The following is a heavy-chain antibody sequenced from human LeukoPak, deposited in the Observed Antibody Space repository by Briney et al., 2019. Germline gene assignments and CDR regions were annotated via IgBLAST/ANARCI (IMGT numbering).Heavy chain of an antibody. CDR1: GGSISSGSYY. CDR3: ARQDSSGYYYEGYFQH. V-gene: IGHV4-61*09. Sequence: PSETLSLTCTVSGGSISSGSYYWSWIRQPAGTGREWIGHIYTSGSTNYNPSLKSRVTISVDTSKNQFSLKLRSVTAADTAVYYCARQDSSGYYYEGYFQHWGQGTLVTVSS. CDR2: IYTSGST. D-gene: IGHD3-22*01. J-gene: IGHJ1*01.